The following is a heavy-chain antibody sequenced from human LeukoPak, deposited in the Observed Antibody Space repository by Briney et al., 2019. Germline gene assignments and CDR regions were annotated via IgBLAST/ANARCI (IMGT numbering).Heavy chain of an antibody. CDR2: FYHGGST. V-gene: IGHV4-39*01. D-gene: IGHD3-22*01. Sequence: SETLSLTCTVSGGSISSSNYYWDWIRQPPGKGLEWIGTFYHGGSTYYNPSLKSRVTISVDTSKNQFSLKLSSVTAADTAVYYCARHYYDSGYNWFDPWGQGTLVTVSS. CDR3: ARHYYDSGYNWFDP. J-gene: IGHJ5*02. CDR1: GGSISSSNYY.